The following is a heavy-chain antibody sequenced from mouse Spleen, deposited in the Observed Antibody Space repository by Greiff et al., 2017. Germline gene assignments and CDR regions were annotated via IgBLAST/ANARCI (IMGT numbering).Heavy chain of an antibody. V-gene: IGHV1-26*01. D-gene: IGHD1-1*01. Sequence: EVQLQQSGPELVKPGASVKISCKASGYTFTDYYMNWVKQSHGKSLEWIGDINPNNGGTSYNQKFKGKATLTVDKSSSTAYMELRSLTSEDSAVYYCARMGLYPYWGQGTTLTVSS. CDR1: GYTFTDYY. J-gene: IGHJ2*01. CDR2: INPNNGGT. CDR3: ARMGLYPY.